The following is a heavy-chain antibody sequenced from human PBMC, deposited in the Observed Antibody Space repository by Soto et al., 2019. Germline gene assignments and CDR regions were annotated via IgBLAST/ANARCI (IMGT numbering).Heavy chain of an antibody. CDR1: GFTFSDYY. Sequence: GGSLRLSCAASGFTFSDYYMSWIRQAPGKGLEWVSYISSSGSTIYYADSVKGRFTISRDNAKNSLYLQMNSLRAEDTAVYYCARSPPYYYDSSGYYYARIFDYWGQGTLVTVSS. V-gene: IGHV3-11*01. J-gene: IGHJ4*02. CDR3: ARSPPYYYDSSGYYYARIFDY. CDR2: ISSSGSTI. D-gene: IGHD3-22*01.